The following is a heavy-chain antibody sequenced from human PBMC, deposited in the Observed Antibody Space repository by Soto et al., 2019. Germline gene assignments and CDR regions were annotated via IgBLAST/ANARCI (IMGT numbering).Heavy chain of an antibody. J-gene: IGHJ4*02. V-gene: IGHV3-30-3*01. CDR3: ARDRSVAAADYFDY. Sequence: GGSLRLSCAASGFTFSSYAMHWVRQAPGKGLEWVAVISYDGSNKYYADSVKGRFTISRDNSKNTLYLQMNSLRAEDTAVYYCARDRSVAAADYFDYWGQGTLVTVSS. D-gene: IGHD6-13*01. CDR2: ISYDGSNK. CDR1: GFTFSSYA.